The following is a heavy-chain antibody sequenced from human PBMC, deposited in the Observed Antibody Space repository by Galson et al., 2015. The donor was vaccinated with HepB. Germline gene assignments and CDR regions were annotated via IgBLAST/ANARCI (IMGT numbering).Heavy chain of an antibody. V-gene: IGHV3-33*01. D-gene: IGHD2-21*01. CDR3: ARDGYCGGDCHSGFDY. CDR1: GFPFNIYP. CDR2: LRFDGSNK. Sequence: SLRLSCAASGFPFNIYPMYWVRQAPGKGLEWVAGLRFDGSNKRYADSVKGRFTVSRDNSKNTLHLQMSSLRAEDTAVYFCARDGYCGGDCHSGFDYWGQGTLVTVSS. J-gene: IGHJ4*02.